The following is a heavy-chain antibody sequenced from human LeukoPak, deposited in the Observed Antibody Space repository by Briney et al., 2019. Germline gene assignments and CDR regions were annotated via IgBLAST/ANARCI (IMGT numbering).Heavy chain of an antibody. CDR1: GGSISSYY. Sequence: SETLSLTCTVSGGSISSYYWSWIRQPPGKGLEWIGYIYYSGSTNYNHSLKSRVTISVDTSKNQFSLKLSSVTAADTAVYYCASFFSAAAAGTFAFDIWGQGTMVTVSS. V-gene: IGHV4-59*01. J-gene: IGHJ3*02. CDR2: IYYSGST. D-gene: IGHD6-13*01. CDR3: ASFFSAAAAGTFAFDI.